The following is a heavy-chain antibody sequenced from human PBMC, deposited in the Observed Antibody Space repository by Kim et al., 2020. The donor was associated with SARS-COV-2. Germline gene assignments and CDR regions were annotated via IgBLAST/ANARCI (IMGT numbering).Heavy chain of an antibody. V-gene: IGHV4-34*01. D-gene: IGHD3-10*01. CDR2: INHSGST. CDR1: GGSFSGYY. J-gene: IGHJ6*02. Sequence: SETLSLTCAVYGGSFSGYYWSWIRQPPGKGLEWIGEINHSGSTNYNPSLKSRVTISVDTSKNQFSLKLSSVTAADTAVYYCARGRYYYGSGSYYSSYYYYGMDVWGQGTTVTVSS. CDR3: ARGRYYYGSGSYYSSYYYYGMDV.